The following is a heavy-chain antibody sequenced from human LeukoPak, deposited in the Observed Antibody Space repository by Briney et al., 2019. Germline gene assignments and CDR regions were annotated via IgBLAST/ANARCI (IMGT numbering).Heavy chain of an antibody. J-gene: IGHJ4*02. CDR2: IYSGGST. CDR3: ASGGVYDLWSGYFCPDY. CDR1: GFTVSSNY. V-gene: IGHV3-53*01. Sequence: PGGSLRLSCAASGFTVSSNYMSWVRQAPGKGLEWVSVIYSGGSTYYEDSVKGRFTISRDNSKNTLYLQMNSLRAEDTAVYYCASGGVYDLWSGYFCPDYWGQGTLVTVSS. D-gene: IGHD3-3*01.